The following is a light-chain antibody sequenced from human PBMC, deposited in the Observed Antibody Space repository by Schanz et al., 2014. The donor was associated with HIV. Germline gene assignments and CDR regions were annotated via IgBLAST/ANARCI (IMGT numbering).Light chain of an antibody. Sequence: QSALTQPASVSGSPGQSITISCTGTSSDVGGYNFVSWYQQHPGKAPKLMIYDVSNRPSGVSNRFSGSKSGSTASLTISGLQAEDEAHYYCSSYTTTNTLVVFGGGTKVTVL. CDR3: SSYTTTNTLVV. V-gene: IGLV2-14*01. CDR2: DVS. CDR1: SSDVGGYNF. J-gene: IGLJ2*01.